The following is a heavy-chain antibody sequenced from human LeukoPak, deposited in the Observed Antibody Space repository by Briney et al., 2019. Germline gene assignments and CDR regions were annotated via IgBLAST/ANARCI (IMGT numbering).Heavy chain of an antibody. CDR1: GYTFTGYY. Sequence: GASVKVSCKASGYTFTGYYMHWVRQAPGQGLEWMGWINPNSGGTNYAQKFQGRVTMTRDTSISTAYMELSRLRSDDTAVYYCARAAGVGATTVSPAYYYYMDVWGKGTTVTVSS. V-gene: IGHV1-2*02. CDR2: INPNSGGT. D-gene: IGHD1-26*01. J-gene: IGHJ6*03. CDR3: ARAAGVGATTVSPAYYYYMDV.